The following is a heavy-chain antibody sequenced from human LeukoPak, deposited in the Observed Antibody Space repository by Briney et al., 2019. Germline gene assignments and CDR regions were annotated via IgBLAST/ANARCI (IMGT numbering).Heavy chain of an antibody. J-gene: IGHJ5*02. CDR2: INMYKGNT. D-gene: IGHD2-21*02. CDR1: GYTFTDFG. CDR3: ARDQRVGVTAFYRPFDP. Sequence: ASVRVSCKASGYTFTDFGISWVRQAPGQGLEWMGWINMYKGNTNYGQRFQGRFTMTIDTATNTAFMVLRSLRSDDTAVYYCARDQRVGVTAFYRPFDPWGQGTPVTVSS. V-gene: IGHV1-18*01.